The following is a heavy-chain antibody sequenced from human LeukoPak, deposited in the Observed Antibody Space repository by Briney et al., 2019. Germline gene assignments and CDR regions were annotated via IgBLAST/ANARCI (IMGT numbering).Heavy chain of an antibody. D-gene: IGHD5-24*01. V-gene: IGHV3-53*01. J-gene: IGHJ4*02. CDR3: ARSEMATILGFDY. Sequence: GGSLRLSCAASGFTVGDAWMAWVRQAPGKGLEWVSVIYSGGSTYYADSVKGRFTISRDNSKNTLYLQMNSLRAEDTAVYYCARSEMATILGFDYWGQGTLVTVSS. CDR1: GFTVGDAW. CDR2: IYSGGST.